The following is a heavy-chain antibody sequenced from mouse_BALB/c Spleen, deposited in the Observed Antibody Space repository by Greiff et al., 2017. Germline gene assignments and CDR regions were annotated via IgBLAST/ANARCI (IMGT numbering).Heavy chain of an antibody. CDR3: TRNYGSSYWFAY. CDR1: GYTFSSYW. J-gene: IGHJ3*01. D-gene: IGHD1-1*01. CDR2: ILPGSGST. Sequence: QVQLQQSGAELMKPGASVKISCKATGYTFSSYWIEWVKQRPGHGLEWIGEILPGSGSTNYNEKFKGKATFTADTSSNTAYMQLSSPTSEDSAVYYCTRNYGSSYWFAYWGQGTLVTVSA. V-gene: IGHV1-9*01.